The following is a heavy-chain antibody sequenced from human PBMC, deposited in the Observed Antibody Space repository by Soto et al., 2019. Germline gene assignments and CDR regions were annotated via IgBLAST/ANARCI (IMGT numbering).Heavy chain of an antibody. V-gene: IGHV4-34*01. Sequence: SETLSLTCAVYGGSFSGYYWSWIRQPPGKGLEWIGEINHSGSTNYNPSLKSRVTISVDTSKNQFSLKLSSVTAADTAVYYCARGLLAAGTRYWYFDLWGRGTLVTVSA. CDR3: ARGLLAAGTRYWYFDL. CDR1: GGSFSGYY. CDR2: INHSGST. D-gene: IGHD6-13*01. J-gene: IGHJ2*01.